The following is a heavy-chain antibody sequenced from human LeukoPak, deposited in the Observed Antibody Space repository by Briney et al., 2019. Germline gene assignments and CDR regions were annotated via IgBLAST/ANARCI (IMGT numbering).Heavy chain of an antibody. CDR3: ARYSSSWYFPDY. D-gene: IGHD6-13*01. V-gene: IGHV4-34*01. CDR1: GGSLSGYY. J-gene: IGHJ4*02. CDR2: INHSGST. Sequence: SETLSLTRAVYGGSLSGYYWSWIRQPPGQGLEWIGEINHSGSTNYHPSLKSRVTISVDKSKNQFSLKLSSVTAADTAVYYCARYSSSWYFPDYWGQGTLVTVSS.